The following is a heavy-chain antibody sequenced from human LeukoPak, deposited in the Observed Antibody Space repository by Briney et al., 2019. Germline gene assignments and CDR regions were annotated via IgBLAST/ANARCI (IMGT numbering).Heavy chain of an antibody. CDR3: ARSYDSSGYFDY. V-gene: IGHV4-34*01. CDR1: GGSFSGYY. Sequence: PSETLSLTCAVYGGSFSGYYWSWIRQPPGKGLEWIGEINHGGSTNYNPSLKSRVTISVDTSKNQFSLKLSSVTAADTAVYYCARSYDSSGYFDYWGQGTLVTASS. J-gene: IGHJ4*02. CDR2: INHGGST. D-gene: IGHD3-22*01.